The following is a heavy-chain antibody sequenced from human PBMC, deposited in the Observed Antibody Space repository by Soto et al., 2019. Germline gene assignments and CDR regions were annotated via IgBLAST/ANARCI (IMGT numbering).Heavy chain of an antibody. Sequence: SYDGSNKYHADSVKGRFTISRDNSKNTLFLQMNSLGAEDXAVXYCARVGFLEWPDFASPTYYYYYGMDVWGQGTTVTVSS. D-gene: IGHD3-3*01. V-gene: IGHV3-30-3*01. CDR3: ARVGFLEWPDFASPTYYYYYGMDV. CDR2: SYDGSNK. J-gene: IGHJ6*02.